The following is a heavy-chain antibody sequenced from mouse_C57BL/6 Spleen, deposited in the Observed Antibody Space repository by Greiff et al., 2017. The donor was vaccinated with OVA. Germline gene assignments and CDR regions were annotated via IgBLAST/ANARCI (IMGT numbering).Heavy chain of an antibody. D-gene: IGHD2-5*01. J-gene: IGHJ2*01. CDR2: IWSGGST. CDR1: GFSLTSYG. CDR3: ARNGYYSTYFDY. Sequence: VKVVESGPGLVQPSQSLSITCTVSGFSLTSYGVHWVRQSPGKGLEWLGVIWSGGSTDYNAAFISRLSISKDNSKSQVFFKMNSLQADDTAIYYCARNGYYSTYFDYWGQGTTLTVSS. V-gene: IGHV2-2*01.